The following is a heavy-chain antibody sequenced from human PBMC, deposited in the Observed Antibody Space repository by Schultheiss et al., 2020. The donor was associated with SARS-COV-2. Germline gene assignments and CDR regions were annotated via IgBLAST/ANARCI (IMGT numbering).Heavy chain of an antibody. V-gene: IGHV3-23*01. J-gene: IGHJ6*02. Sequence: GGSLRLSCAASGFTFSSYSMNWVRQAPGKGLEWVSAISGSGGSTYYADSVKGRFTISRDNSKNTLYLQMNSLRAEDTAVYYCASSVTSGPWYYYYYGMDVWGQGTTVTVSS. CDR3: ASSVTSGPWYYYYYGMDV. CDR2: ISGSGGST. D-gene: IGHD4-17*01. CDR1: GFTFSSYS.